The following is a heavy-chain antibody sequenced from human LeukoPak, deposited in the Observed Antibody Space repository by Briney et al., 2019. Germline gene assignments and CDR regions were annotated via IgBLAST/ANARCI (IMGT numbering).Heavy chain of an antibody. D-gene: IGHD3-22*01. CDR2: IFYSGST. J-gene: IGHJ4*02. CDR3: ARLTYTYYYDSSTYSF. CDR1: GGSISSSSYY. V-gene: IGHV4-39*01. Sequence: SETLSLTCTVSGGSISSSSYYWGWIRQPPGKGLEWIGSIFYSGSTYYNPSLKGIVTISVDTSQNQFSLRLSSVTAADTAVYYCARLTYTYYYDSSTYSFWGQGTLVTVSS.